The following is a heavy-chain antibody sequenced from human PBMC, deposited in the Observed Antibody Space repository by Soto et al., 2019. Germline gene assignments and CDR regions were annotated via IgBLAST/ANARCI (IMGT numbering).Heavy chain of an antibody. V-gene: IGHV4-31*03. Sequence: SETLSLTCTVSGGSISSGTYYWSWIRQHPGKGLEWIGYIYYSGSTYYNPSLKSRVTISVDTSKNQFSLNVSSVTAADTAVYYCARGGCSGGTCYYYFDYWGQGTLVTVSS. CDR2: IYYSGST. J-gene: IGHJ4*02. D-gene: IGHD2-15*01. CDR3: ARGGCSGGTCYYYFDY. CDR1: GGSISSGTYY.